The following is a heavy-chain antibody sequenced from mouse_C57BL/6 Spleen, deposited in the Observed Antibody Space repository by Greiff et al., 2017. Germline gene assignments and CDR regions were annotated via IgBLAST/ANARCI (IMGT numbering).Heavy chain of an antibody. CDR1: GYSITSGYY. J-gene: IGHJ4*01. V-gene: IGHV3-6*01. CDR3: ARGEGLYYYAMDY. Sequence: VQLQQSGPGLVKPSQSLSLTCSVTGYSITSGYYWNWIRQFPGNKLEWMGYISYDGSNNYNPSLKNRISITRDTSKNQFFLKLNSVTTEDTATYYCARGEGLYYYAMDYWGQGTSVTVSS. CDR2: ISYDGSN. D-gene: IGHD1-1*01.